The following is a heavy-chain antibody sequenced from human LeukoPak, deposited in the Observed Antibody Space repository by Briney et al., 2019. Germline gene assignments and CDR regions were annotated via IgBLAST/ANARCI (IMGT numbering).Heavy chain of an antibody. CDR3: ANVPRSGMSY. CDR2: LNEDGSVK. D-gene: IGHD2-15*01. CDR1: EFSFSTNW. Sequence: GGSLRLSCATSEFSFSTNWMHWVRQTPGKGLEWVAELNEDGSVKYYVDSVKGRFTISRDNAKSLLFLQMYNLRTEDTGVYFCANVPRSGMSYWGRGTLVTVSS. J-gene: IGHJ4*02. V-gene: IGHV3-7*01.